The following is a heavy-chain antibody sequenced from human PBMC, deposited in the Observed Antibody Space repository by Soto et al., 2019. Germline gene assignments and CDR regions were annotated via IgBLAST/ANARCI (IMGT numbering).Heavy chain of an antibody. CDR3: ARDFAWAIFGRFAP. CDR1: GFSFSSYA. CDR2: ISGRGDST. D-gene: IGHD3-3*01. V-gene: IGHV3-23*01. J-gene: IGHJ5*02. Sequence: PGGSLRLSCASSGFSFSSYAMNLVRQAPGKGLEWVSVISGRGDSTYYADSVKGRFTISRDNSQNTLYLQMNGLRAEDTAIYNWARDFAWAIFGRFAPGGKGTLVPVSS.